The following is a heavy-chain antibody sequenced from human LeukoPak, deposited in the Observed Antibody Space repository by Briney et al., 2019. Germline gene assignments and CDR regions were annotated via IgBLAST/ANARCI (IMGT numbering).Heavy chain of an antibody. V-gene: IGHV3-23*01. CDR2: ISGSGGST. Sequence: GASLRLSCAASGFTFSRYAMSWVRMAPGKGLEWVSGISGSGGSTYYADSVKGRFTISGDNSKNTLYLQINSLRAEDTAVYYCAKRLAFGSGGSDYFDYWGQGTLVTVSS. J-gene: IGHJ4*02. CDR3: AKRLAFGSGGSDYFDY. D-gene: IGHD3-10*01. CDR1: GFTFSRYA.